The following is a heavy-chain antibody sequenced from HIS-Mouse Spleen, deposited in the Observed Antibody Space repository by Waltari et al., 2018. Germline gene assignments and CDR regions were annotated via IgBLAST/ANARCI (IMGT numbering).Heavy chain of an antibody. V-gene: IGHV3-30*18. CDR3: AKDKHHAFDY. CDR1: GFTFSSYG. J-gene: IGHJ4*02. Sequence: QVQLVESGGGVVQPGRSLRLSCAASGFTFSSYGMHWVSQAPGKGVEWVAGITYDGSNKYYADSVKGRFTISRDNSKNTLYLQMNSLRAEDTAVYYCAKDKHHAFDYWGQGTLVTVSS. CDR2: ITYDGSNK.